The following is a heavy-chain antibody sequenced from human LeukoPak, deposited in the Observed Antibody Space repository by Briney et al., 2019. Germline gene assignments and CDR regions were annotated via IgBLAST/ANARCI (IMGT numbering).Heavy chain of an antibody. CDR3: ARTDSYGYVHDY. V-gene: IGHV4-4*07. CDR2: IYTSEST. D-gene: IGHD5-18*01. J-gene: IGHJ4*02. CDR1: GGSISSYY. Sequence: MSSETLSLTCTVSGGSISSYYWSWIRQPAGKGLEWIGRIYTSESTNYNPSLKSRVTMSVDTSKNQFSLKLSSVTAVDTAVYYCARTDSYGYVHDYWGQGTLVTVSS.